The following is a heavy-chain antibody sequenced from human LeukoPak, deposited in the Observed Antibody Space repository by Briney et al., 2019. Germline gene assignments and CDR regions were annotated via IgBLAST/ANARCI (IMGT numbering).Heavy chain of an antibody. CDR1: GGSISSGGYS. CDR3: ARGYYYDSSGYQPLFDY. J-gene: IGHJ4*02. Sequence: SETLSLTCAVSGGSISSGGYSWSWIRQPPGEGLEWIGYIYHSGSTYYNPSLKSRVTISVDRSKNQFSLKLSSVTAADTAVYYCARGYYYDSSGYQPLFDYWGQGTLVTVSS. V-gene: IGHV4-30-2*01. D-gene: IGHD3-22*01. CDR2: IYHSGST.